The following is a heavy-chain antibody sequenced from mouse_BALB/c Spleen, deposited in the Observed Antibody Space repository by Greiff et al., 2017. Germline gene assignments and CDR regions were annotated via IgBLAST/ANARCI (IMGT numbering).Heavy chain of an antibody. Sequence: EVQRVESGGGLVQPGGSLKLSCAASGFTFSSYGMSWVRQTPDKRLELVATINSNGGSTYYPDSVKGRFTISRDNAKNTLYLQMSSLKSEDTAMYYCARSLYDGYLYYFDYWGQGTTLTVSS. J-gene: IGHJ2*01. D-gene: IGHD2-3*01. CDR1: GFTFSSYG. CDR2: INSNGGST. V-gene: IGHV5-6-3*01. CDR3: ARSLYDGYLYYFDY.